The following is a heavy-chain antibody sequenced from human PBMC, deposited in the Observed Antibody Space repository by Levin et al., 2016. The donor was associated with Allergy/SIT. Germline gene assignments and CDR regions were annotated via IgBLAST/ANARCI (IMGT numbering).Heavy chain of an antibody. CDR3: ASSPGSTYSFNI. CDR2: IYYSGST. J-gene: IGHJ3*02. D-gene: IGHD1-1*01. CDR1: GASIRNGAYC. V-gene: IGHV4-31*03. Sequence: LRLSCTLSGASIRNGAYCWSWIRQLPGQGLEWLGHIYYSGSTLYSPPLKSRVTISVDTSKNQFSLKLTSVTAADTAVYFCASSPGSTYSFNIWGHGSLVTVSS.